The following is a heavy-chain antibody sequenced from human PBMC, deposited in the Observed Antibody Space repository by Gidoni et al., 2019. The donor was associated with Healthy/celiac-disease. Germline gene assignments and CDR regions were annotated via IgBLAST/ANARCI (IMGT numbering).Heavy chain of an antibody. CDR3: ATLPWGQRYPAIDY. D-gene: IGHD3-9*01. CDR2: IYYSGSP. CDR1: GGSISSYN. Sequence: QLPESGPGLVKPSETLSLTCTVPGGSISSYNWTWIRQPPGKGLEWIGYIYYSGSPHYNPSLKSRGTIYVDTSKNQFSLKRSSVTAADTAVYYCATLPWGQRYPAIDYWGQGTLVTVSS. V-gene: IGHV4-59*01. J-gene: IGHJ4*02.